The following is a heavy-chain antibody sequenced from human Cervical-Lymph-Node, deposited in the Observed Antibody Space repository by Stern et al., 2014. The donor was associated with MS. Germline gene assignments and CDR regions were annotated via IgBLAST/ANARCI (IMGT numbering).Heavy chain of an antibody. CDR3: AKGSTXVDY. CDR2: IGVRSDWT. V-gene: IGHV3-23*04. Sequence: EVQLVESGGGLVQPGESLRLSCAASGFTFSGSGMTWVRQAPGKGLEWVSAIGVRSDWTDYADSVRGRFTISRDNSKNRLYLQMNSLKAEDTAVYYCAKGSTXVDYWGQGTLVTVSS. J-gene: IGHJ4*02. CDR1: GFTFSGSG.